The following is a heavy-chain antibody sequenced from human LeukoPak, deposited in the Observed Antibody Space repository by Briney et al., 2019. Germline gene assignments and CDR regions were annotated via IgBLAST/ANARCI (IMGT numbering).Heavy chain of an antibody. D-gene: IGHD3-22*01. V-gene: IGHV3-21*01. Sequence: GGSLRLSCAASGFTFSTYSMNWVRQAPGKGLEWVSSITSSTSYIYYADSVKGRFTISRDNAKNSLYLQMNSLRAEDAAVYYCARDNKEMYYYDSTASGAFDIRGQGTMVTVSS. CDR1: GFTFSTYS. J-gene: IGHJ3*02. CDR3: ARDNKEMYYYDSTASGAFDI. CDR2: ITSSTSYI.